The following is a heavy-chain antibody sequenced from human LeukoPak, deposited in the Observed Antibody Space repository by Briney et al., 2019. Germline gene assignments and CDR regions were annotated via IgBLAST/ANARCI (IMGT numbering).Heavy chain of an antibody. Sequence: SETLSLTCAVSGYSISSGYYWGWIRQPPGKGLEWIGSIYHSGSTYYNPSLKSRVTISVDSSKNQFSLKLSSVTAADTAVYYCARHPTTSGTKKGSWFDPWGQGTLVTVSS. D-gene: IGHD3-10*01. CDR3: ARHPTTSGTKKGSWFDP. J-gene: IGHJ5*02. V-gene: IGHV4-38-2*01. CDR2: IYHSGST. CDR1: GYSISSGYY.